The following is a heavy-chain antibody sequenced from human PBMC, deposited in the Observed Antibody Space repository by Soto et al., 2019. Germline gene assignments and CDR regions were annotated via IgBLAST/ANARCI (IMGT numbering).Heavy chain of an antibody. D-gene: IGHD1-26*01. J-gene: IGHJ2*01. CDR1: GFTFNTYG. V-gene: IGHV3-30*03. CDR3: ARSPQPTRGIHWYFDL. Sequence: QVQLVESGGGVVQPGRSLGLSCAASGFTFNTYGMHWVRQAPGKGLEWVAAISYDGINKYYVDSVKGRFTISRDNSKNTLYVPMNSLRAEDTALYDCARSPQPTRGIHWYFDLWGRGILVTVSS. CDR2: ISYDGINK.